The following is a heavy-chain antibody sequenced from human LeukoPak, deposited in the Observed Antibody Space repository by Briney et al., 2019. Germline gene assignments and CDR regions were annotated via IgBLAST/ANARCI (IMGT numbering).Heavy chain of an antibody. CDR1: GGTFSSYA. D-gene: IGHD5-18*01. V-gene: IGHV1-69*13. CDR3: ASTGYSYEYYYYYGMDV. CDR2: IIPIFGTA. Sequence: ASVKVSCKASGGTFSSYAISWVRQAPGQGLEWMGGIIPIFGTANYEQKFQGRVTITADESTSTAYMELSSLTSEDTAVYYCASTGYSYEYYYYYGMDVWGQGTTVTVSS. J-gene: IGHJ6*02.